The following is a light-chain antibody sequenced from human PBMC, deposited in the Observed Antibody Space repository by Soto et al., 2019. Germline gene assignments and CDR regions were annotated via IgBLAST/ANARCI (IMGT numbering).Light chain of an antibody. Sequence: EIVLTQSPGTLSLSPGERATLSCRASQSVSSSYLAWYQQKPGQAPRLLIYGASSRATGIPDRFSGSGSGTDFTLTISRLEPEDFAVYYCQQYYSTLPYTFGQGTKLEIK. CDR3: QQYYSTLPYT. CDR1: QSVSSSY. V-gene: IGKV3-20*01. CDR2: GAS. J-gene: IGKJ2*01.